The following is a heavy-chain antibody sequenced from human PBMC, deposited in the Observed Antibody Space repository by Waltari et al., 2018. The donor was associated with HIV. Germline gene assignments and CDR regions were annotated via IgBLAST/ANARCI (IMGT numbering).Heavy chain of an antibody. CDR3: ARDIGYCSGGSCPTLGLIDY. J-gene: IGHJ4*02. CDR2: INAGNGNT. CDR1: GYTFTSYA. V-gene: IGHV1-3*01. Sequence: QVQLVQSGAEVKKPGASVKVSCKASGYTFTSYAMHWVRQAPGQRLEWMGWINAGNGNTKYSQKFQGRVTITRDTSASTAYMELSSLRSEDTAVYYCARDIGYCSGGSCPTLGLIDYWGQGTLVTVSS. D-gene: IGHD2-15*01.